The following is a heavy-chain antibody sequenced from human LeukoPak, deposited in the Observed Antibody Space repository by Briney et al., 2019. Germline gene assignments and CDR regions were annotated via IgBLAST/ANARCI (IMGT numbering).Heavy chain of an antibody. CDR3: ARDIARSSWSDS. CDR2: MKEDGSEK. Sequence: GGSLRLSCTASGFTFSNYAMSWVRQAPGKGLEWVANMKEDGSEKNHVDSVRGRFTISRDNAKNSVYLQMNSLRDEDTAVYYCARDIARSSWSDSWGQGTLVTVSS. V-gene: IGHV3-7*01. CDR1: GFTFSNYA. D-gene: IGHD2-21*01. J-gene: IGHJ5*01.